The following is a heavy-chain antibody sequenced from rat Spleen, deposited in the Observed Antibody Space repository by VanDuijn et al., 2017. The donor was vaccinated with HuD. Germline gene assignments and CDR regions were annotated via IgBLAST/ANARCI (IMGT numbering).Heavy chain of an antibody. CDR1: GFTFSDYY. D-gene: IGHD1-2*01. J-gene: IGHJ3*01. Sequence: EVQLVESDGGLVQPGGSLKLSCSASGFTFSDYYMAWVRQAPTKGLEWVATIIYDGSNTYYRDSVKGRFTISRDNSEDTLYLQMNSLRSEDTATYYCTRRYSSNFFAYWGQGTLVTVSS. V-gene: IGHV5-29*01. CDR3: TRRYSSNFFAY. CDR2: IIYDGSNT.